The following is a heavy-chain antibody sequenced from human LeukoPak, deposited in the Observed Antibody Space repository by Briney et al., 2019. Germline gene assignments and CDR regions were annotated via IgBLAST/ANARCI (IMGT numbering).Heavy chain of an antibody. J-gene: IGHJ6*03. CDR2: IFYSGST. D-gene: IGHD2-15*01. CDR3: ARSVEGYCSGGSCYSYYYYMDV. Sequence: PSETLSLTCTVSGDSLNSGNYFWAWVRQPPGKGLEWIGNIFYSGSTFYNPSLKSRVTISVDTSKNQFSLKLSSVTAADTAVYYCARSVEGYCSGGSCYSYYYYMDVWGKGTTVTVSS. V-gene: IGHV4-39*07. CDR1: GDSLNSGNYF.